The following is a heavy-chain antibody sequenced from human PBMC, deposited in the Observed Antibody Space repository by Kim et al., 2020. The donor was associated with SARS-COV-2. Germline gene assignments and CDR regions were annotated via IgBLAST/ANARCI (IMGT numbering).Heavy chain of an antibody. Sequence: SATLCLTCTVSGGSISSYYWSWIRQPPGKGLEWIGYIYYSGSTNYNPSLKSRVTISVDTSKNQFSLKLSSVTAADTAVYDFARLPYPYSSGWYYGMDVWG. J-gene: IGHJ6*01. CDR1: GGSISSYY. CDR3: ARLPYPYSSGWYYGMDV. D-gene: IGHD6-19*01. CDR2: IYYSGST. V-gene: IGHV4-59*08.